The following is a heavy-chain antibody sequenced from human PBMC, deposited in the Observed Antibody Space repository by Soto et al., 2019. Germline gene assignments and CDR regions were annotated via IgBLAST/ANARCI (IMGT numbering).Heavy chain of an antibody. J-gene: IGHJ5*01. D-gene: IGHD3-22*01. V-gene: IGHV3-15*01. Sequence: VSRRRSCAASGFSFSSACMSWVRQAAGKGLEWVGRIKSKTDGGTTDYAAPVKGRFTISRDDSKNTLYLQMNSLKTEDTAVYYCTTDRYYYDSSGYYADSWGHGTLVTVSS. CDR3: TTDRYYYDSSGYYADS. CDR2: IKSKTDGGTT. CDR1: GFSFSSAC.